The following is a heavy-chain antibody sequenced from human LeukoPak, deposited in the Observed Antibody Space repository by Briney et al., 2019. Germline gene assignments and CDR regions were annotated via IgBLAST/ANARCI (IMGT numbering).Heavy chain of an antibody. V-gene: IGHV3-23*01. CDR2: ISGSGGST. D-gene: IGHD3-3*01. CDR1: GFTFSSYA. Sequence: PGGSLRLSCAASGFTFSSYAMSWVRQAPGKGLEWVSAISGSGGSTYYADSVKGRFTISRDNSKNTLYLQMDSLRAEDTAVYYCAKDPDFWSGYHDYWGQGTLVTVSS. CDR3: AKDPDFWSGYHDY. J-gene: IGHJ4*02.